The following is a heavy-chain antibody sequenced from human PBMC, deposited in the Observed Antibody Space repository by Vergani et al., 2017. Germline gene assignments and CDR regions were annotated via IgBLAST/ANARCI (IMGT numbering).Heavy chain of an antibody. CDR3: ARRDSSSSMAPCPNFDY. CDR2: IFPGDSQI. D-gene: IGHD6-6*01. Sequence: EVQLVQSGAEVKKPGESLKISCKGSGFSFSTYWIGWVRQMPGKGLEWMGLIFPGDSQIRSSLSFQGQVTISADKSISTAYLQWSSLKASDTAMYYCARRDSSSSMAPCPNFDYWGQGTLVTVSS. J-gene: IGHJ4*02. V-gene: IGHV5-51*01. CDR1: GFSFSTYW.